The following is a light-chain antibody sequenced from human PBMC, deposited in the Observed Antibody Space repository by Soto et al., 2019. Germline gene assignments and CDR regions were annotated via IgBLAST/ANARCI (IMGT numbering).Light chain of an antibody. J-gene: IGLJ2*01. CDR3: SSYAGSSNYVV. CDR1: SSDVGGYNY. Sequence: QSVLTQPPSASGSPGQSVTISCTGTSSDVGGYNYVSWYQQHPGKAPKLMIYEVTKRPSGVPDRFSGSKSGNTASLTVSGLQAEDEADYYSSSYAGSSNYVVFGGGTKLTVL. V-gene: IGLV2-8*01. CDR2: EVT.